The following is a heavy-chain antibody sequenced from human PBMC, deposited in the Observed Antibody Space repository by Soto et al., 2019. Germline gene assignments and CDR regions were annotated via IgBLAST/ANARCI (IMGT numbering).Heavy chain of an antibody. CDR1: GGSFSGYY. CDR3: AAPPRY. Sequence: SETLSLTCAVYGGSFSGYYWSWIRQPPGKGLEWIGYIYNSGNTNYNPSLRSRVIISIDTSKNQFSLKLTSVTAADTAVYYCAAPPRYWGQGTLVTVSS. CDR2: IYNSGNT. J-gene: IGHJ4*02. D-gene: IGHD6-6*01. V-gene: IGHV4-59*01.